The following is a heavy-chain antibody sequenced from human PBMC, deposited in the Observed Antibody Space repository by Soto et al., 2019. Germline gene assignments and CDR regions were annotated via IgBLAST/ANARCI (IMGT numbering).Heavy chain of an antibody. CDR2: INPNNGGT. V-gene: IGHV1-2*04. Sequence: VASVKVSCKASGYTFTGYYIHWVRQAPGQGLEWMGWINPNNGGTNYAQNFQGWVTMTRDTSISTAYMEVTSLKSDDTAVYYCAREKYGSGKVFDYWGPGTLVTVSS. J-gene: IGHJ4*02. CDR1: GYTFTGYY. CDR3: AREKYGSGKVFDY. D-gene: IGHD3-10*01.